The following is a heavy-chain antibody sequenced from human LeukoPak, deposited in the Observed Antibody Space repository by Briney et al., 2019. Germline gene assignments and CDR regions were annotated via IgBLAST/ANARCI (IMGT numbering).Heavy chain of an antibody. CDR2: IGSDGKT. CDR3: ARDLHYCVAMDV. V-gene: IGHV3-23*01. J-gene: IGHJ6*02. Sequence: GGSLRLSCEATGTTFSPHAMTWVRQAPGKGLEWVASIGSDGKTHYSESVKGRFAITRDNWKRILFLQLNSLRAEDTALYYCARDLHYCVAMDVWGQGTTVTVSS. D-gene: IGHD4-17*01. CDR1: GTTFSPHA.